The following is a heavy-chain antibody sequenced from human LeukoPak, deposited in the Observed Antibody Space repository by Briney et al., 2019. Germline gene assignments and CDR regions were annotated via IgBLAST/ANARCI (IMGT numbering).Heavy chain of an antibody. CDR3: ARDRYSSGWWLHYFDY. CDR1: GFTFRSYA. V-gene: IGHV3-30-3*01. D-gene: IGHD6-19*01. CDR2: ISYDGSNK. Sequence: GGSLRLSCAASGFTFRSYAMSWVRQAPGKGLEWVAVISYDGSNKYYADSVKGRFTISRDNSKNTLYLQMNSLRAEDTAVYYCARDRYSSGWWLHYFDYWGQGTLVTVSS. J-gene: IGHJ4*02.